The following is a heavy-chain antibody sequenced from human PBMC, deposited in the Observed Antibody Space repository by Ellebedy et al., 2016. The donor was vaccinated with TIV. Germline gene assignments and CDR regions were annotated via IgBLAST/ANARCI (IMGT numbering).Heavy chain of an antibody. J-gene: IGHJ6*02. CDR3: AIGIDGMDV. D-gene: IGHD1-26*01. V-gene: IGHV4-39*07. CDR2: IYYSGST. Sequence: SETLSLTXTVSGGSISSSSYYWGWIRQPPGKGLEWIGSIYYSGSTNYNPSLKSRVTISVDTSKNQFSLKLSSVTAADTAVYYCAIGIDGMDVWGQGTTVTVSS. CDR1: GGSISSSSYY.